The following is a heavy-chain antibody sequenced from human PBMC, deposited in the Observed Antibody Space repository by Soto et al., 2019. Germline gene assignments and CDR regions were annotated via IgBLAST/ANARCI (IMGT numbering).Heavy chain of an antibody. CDR3: ATHGEYKMLVDSSSRGMDV. CDR2: FDPEDGET. V-gene: IGHV1-24*01. CDR1: GYPLTELS. Sequence: XSVKVACKVSGYPLTELSVHWVRQAPGKGLEWMGGFDPEDGETIYAQKFQGRVTMTEDTSTDTAYMELSSLRSEDTAVYYCATHGEYKMLVDSSSRGMDVCGQGTTVTVTS. D-gene: IGHD6-6*01. J-gene: IGHJ6*02.